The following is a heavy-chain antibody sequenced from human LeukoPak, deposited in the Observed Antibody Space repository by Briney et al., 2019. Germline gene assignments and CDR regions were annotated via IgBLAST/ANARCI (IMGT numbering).Heavy chain of an antibody. V-gene: IGHV3-30*02. CDR1: GFAFSRHG. Sequence: PGGSLRLSCAASGFAFSRHGIHWVRQAPGKGLEWVAFIPYDGSNKFYADSVKGRFTISRDNSKNTLYLQMNSLRAEDTAVYYCATDTGNGFPYWFDPWGQGTLVIVSS. D-gene: IGHD3-16*01. J-gene: IGHJ5*02. CDR2: IPYDGSNK. CDR3: ATDTGNGFPYWFDP.